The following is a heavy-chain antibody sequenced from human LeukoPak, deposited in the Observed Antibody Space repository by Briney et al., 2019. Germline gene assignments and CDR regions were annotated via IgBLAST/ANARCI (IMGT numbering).Heavy chain of an antibody. D-gene: IGHD2-21*02. J-gene: IGHJ5*02. Sequence: SETLSLTCTVSGGSVSSGSYYWSWIRQPPGKGLEWTGYIYYSGSTNYNPSLKSRVTISVDTSKNQFSLKLSSVTAADTAVYYCARAYCGGDCYSGYNWFDPWGQGTLVTVSS. CDR3: ARAYCGGDCYSGYNWFDP. CDR1: GGSVSSGSYY. CDR2: IYYSGST. V-gene: IGHV4-61*01.